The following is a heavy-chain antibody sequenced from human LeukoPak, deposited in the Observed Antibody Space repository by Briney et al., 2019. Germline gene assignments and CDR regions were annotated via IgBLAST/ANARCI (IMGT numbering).Heavy chain of an antibody. J-gene: IGHJ4*02. CDR2: VYYSGST. V-gene: IGHV4-59*02. D-gene: IGHD2-15*01. CDR3: ARIHRYCSGGACYVLDN. CDR1: GGSVSGYY. Sequence: RSSETLSLTCVVSGGSVSGYYWGWIRQPPGRGLEWIGYVYYSGSTNYNPSFKSRITISVDTSRNQFSLQLSSVTAADTAVYYCARIHRYCSGGACYVLDNWGQGTLVVVSS.